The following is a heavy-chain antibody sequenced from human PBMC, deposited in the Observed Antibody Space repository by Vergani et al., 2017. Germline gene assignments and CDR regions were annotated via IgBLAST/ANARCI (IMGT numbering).Heavy chain of an antibody. J-gene: IGHJ4*02. CDR3: ARAAVHLAMGNYFDY. D-gene: IGHD3-16*01. Sequence: QVQLVQSGAEVKKPGSSVKVSCKASGGTFSSYAISWVRQAPGQGLEWMGGIIPIFGTANYAQKFKGRVTITADESTSTAYMEMSSLRSEDTAVYYCARAAVHLAMGNYFDYWGQGTLVTVSS. CDR1: GGTFSSYA. V-gene: IGHV1-69*01. CDR2: IIPIFGTA.